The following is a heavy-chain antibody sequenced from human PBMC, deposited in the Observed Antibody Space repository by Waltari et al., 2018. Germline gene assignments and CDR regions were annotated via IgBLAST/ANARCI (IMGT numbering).Heavy chain of an antibody. V-gene: IGHV3-48*03. CDR1: GFRLTSYE. Sequence: EVQLVESGGSWVQPGGSLRLSCAAPGFRLTSYEMNWVRQAPGKGLEWLSYISSSGNTKYYADSVKGRFTISRDNANNLLFLQMNSLRAEDTAVYYCARVRVVMGEGVYWGQGTPVTVSS. D-gene: IGHD3-16*01. J-gene: IGHJ4*02. CDR3: ARVRVVMGEGVY. CDR2: ISSSGNTK.